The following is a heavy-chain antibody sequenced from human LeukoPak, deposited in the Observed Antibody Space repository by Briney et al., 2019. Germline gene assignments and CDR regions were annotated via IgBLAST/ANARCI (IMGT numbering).Heavy chain of an antibody. CDR3: ARERTSTYGDIDY. Sequence: PGGSLRLSCAASGFSFGNYCMSWVRQPPGKGLECVSGINWNGGSTGYADSVKGRFTISRDNAKNSLYLQMNSLRAEDTAVYFCARERTSTYGDIDYWGQGTLVIVSS. CDR1: GFSFGNYC. D-gene: IGHD4-17*01. V-gene: IGHV3-20*04. CDR2: INWNGGST. J-gene: IGHJ4*02.